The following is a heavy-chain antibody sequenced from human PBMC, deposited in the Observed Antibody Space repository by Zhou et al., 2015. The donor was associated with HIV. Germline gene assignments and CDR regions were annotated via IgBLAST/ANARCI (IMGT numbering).Heavy chain of an antibody. Sequence: AELAESGGGLVKPGGSLRLSCVASGFNFENFAMHWVRQIPGKGLEWIAGINWKGDTAVYGDSVKGRFTISRDNAKNSLYLEMRTVKVEDTAFYYCARDAHYGSGSYYNDHDVFDIWGQGTMVT. CDR2: INWKGDTA. D-gene: IGHD3-10*01. CDR3: ARDAHYGSGSYYNDHDVFDI. V-gene: IGHV3-9*01. J-gene: IGHJ3*02. CDR1: GFNFENFA.